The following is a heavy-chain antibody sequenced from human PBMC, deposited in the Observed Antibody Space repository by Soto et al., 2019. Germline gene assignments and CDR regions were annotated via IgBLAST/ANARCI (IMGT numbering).Heavy chain of an antibody. J-gene: IGHJ5*02. CDR1: GASIRSYY. CDR3: ARVRYTLVRGVETSLWFDP. Sequence: SETLSLTCSVFGASIRSYYWTWVRQPPGKGLEWIGLFYSNGIINYNPSLSSRVTMSVDTSTNQVSLKMASVNAADTARYHSARVRYTLVRGVETSLWFDPWGQGTLVTVSS. D-gene: IGHD3-10*01. V-gene: IGHV4-4*07. CDR2: FYSNGII.